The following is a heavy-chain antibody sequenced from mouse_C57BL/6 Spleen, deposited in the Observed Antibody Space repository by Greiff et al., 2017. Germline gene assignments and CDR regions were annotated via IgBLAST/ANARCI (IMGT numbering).Heavy chain of an antibody. CDR3: ARSVYGYSFAY. J-gene: IGHJ3*01. D-gene: IGHD2-2*01. CDR1: GYTFTSYW. Sequence: QVQLQQPGAELVRPGSSVKLSCKASGYTFTSYWMDWVKQRPGQGLEWIGNIYPSDSETHYNQKFKDKATLTVDKSSSTAYMQLSSLTSEDSAVYYCARSVYGYSFAYWGQGTLVTVSA. CDR2: IYPSDSET. V-gene: IGHV1-61*01.